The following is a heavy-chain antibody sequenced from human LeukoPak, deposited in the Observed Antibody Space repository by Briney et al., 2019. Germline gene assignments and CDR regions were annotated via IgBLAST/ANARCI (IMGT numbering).Heavy chain of an antibody. D-gene: IGHD3-10*01. CDR1: GFSIGIYY. CDR3: AREISGTYYNPLGYMDV. Sequence: SETLSLTCTVSGFSIGIYYWNWIRQPAGKGLEWIGRIFTSGIANYNPSLTSRVTMSVDTSKNQFSLNLSSVTAADTAVYYCAREISGTYYNPLGYMDVWGKGTTVTVSS. V-gene: IGHV4-4*07. CDR2: IFTSGIA. J-gene: IGHJ6*03.